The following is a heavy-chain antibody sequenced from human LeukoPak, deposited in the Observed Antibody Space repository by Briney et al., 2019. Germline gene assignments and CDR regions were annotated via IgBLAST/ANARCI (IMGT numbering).Heavy chain of an antibody. Sequence: PPETLSLTCTVSGGSISSYYWSWIRQPPGKGLEWIGYIYYSGSTNYNPSLKSRVAISVDTSKNQFSLKLSSVTAADTAVYYCARGGGGYYYDSSGYPPLDYWGQGPLVTVSS. V-gene: IGHV4-59*01. CDR3: ARGGGGYYYDSSGYPPLDY. J-gene: IGHJ4*02. D-gene: IGHD3-22*01. CDR1: GGSISSYY. CDR2: IYYSGST.